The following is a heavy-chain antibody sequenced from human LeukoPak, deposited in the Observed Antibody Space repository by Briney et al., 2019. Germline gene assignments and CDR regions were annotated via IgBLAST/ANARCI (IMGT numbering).Heavy chain of an antibody. J-gene: IGHJ4*02. Sequence: GGSLRLSCAASGFTFSSYAMSWVRQAPGKGLEWGSAISGSGGSTYYADSVKGRFTISRDNSKNTLYLQMNSMRAEDTAVYYCAKGRGAYCSSTSCYRPIDYWGQGTLVTVSS. V-gene: IGHV3-23*01. CDR2: ISGSGGST. CDR3: AKGRGAYCSSTSCYRPIDY. CDR1: GFTFSSYA. D-gene: IGHD2-2*02.